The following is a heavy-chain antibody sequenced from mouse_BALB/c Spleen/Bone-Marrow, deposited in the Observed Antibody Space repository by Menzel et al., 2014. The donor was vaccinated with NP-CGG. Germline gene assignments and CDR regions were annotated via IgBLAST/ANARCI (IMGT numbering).Heavy chain of an antibody. CDR3: ARGDGYAMDY. Sequence: EVQLQQSGPEIVRPGALVKLSCKASGFNIKDYYMQWVKQRPEQGLEWIGWIDPENGNTIYDPKFQGKASITADTSSNTAYLQLSSLTSEDTAVYYSARGDGYAMDYWGQGTSVTVSS. J-gene: IGHJ4*01. CDR1: GFNIKDYY. V-gene: IGHV14-1*02. CDR2: IDPENGNT.